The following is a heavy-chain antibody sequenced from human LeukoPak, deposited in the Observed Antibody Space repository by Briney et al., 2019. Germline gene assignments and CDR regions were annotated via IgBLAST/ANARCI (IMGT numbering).Heavy chain of an antibody. CDR1: AFMFSDYW. CDR3: VRVGYRSGGGCQGRDWFDP. CDR2: IKGDGSNK. D-gene: IGHD2-15*01. J-gene: IGHJ5*02. V-gene: IGHV3-7*01. Sequence: GGPLRLSCAGSAFMFSDYWMAWVRQAPGKGLECVANIKGDGSNKYYVDSVEGRFTISRDNAKNSLYLQMNSLRVEDTAVYYCVRVGYRSGGGCQGRDWFDPWGQGTLVTVSS.